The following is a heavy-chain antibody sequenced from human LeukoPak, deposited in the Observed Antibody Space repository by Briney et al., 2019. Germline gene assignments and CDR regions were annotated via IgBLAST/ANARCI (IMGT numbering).Heavy chain of an antibody. CDR3: ARMLAAMIVVVITDPFFDY. CDR2: ISSSGSTI. D-gene: IGHD3-22*01. CDR1: GFTFSDYY. V-gene: IGHV3-11*04. J-gene: IGHJ4*02. Sequence: PGGSLRLSCAASGFTFSDYYMSWIRQAPGKGLEWVSYISSSGSTIYYADSVKGRFTISRDNAKNSLYLQMNSLRAEDTAVYYCARMLAAMIVVVITDPFFDYWGQGTLVTVSS.